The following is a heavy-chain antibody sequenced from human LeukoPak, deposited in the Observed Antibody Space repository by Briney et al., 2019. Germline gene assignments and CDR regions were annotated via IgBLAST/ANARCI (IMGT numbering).Heavy chain of an antibody. D-gene: IGHD1-14*01. V-gene: IGHV3-23*01. CDR1: GFPFTNYA. Sequence: GGSPRLSCAVSGFPFTNYAMSWVRQAPGKGLEWVAAVSGSGGATYYVDSVKGRFTISRDNSKNTLYLEMNSLRAEDTALYYCTKSNREFDPWGQGTLVTVSS. CDR3: TKSNREFDP. J-gene: IGHJ5*02. CDR2: VSGSGGAT.